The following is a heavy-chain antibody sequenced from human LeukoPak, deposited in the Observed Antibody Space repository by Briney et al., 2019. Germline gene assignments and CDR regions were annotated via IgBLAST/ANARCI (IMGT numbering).Heavy chain of an antibody. CDR3: ARNKAITAFFGMDV. Sequence: GTSLRLSCAASGFTFSDYAMHWVRQAPGKGLEWVAVIAYGGTYKHHADSLKGRFTISRDNSRDTLYPQINSLRPEDTALYYCARNKAITAFFGMDVWGQGTTVIVSS. D-gene: IGHD2/OR15-2a*01. J-gene: IGHJ6*02. CDR1: GFTFSDYA. CDR2: IAYGGTYK. V-gene: IGHV3-30*03.